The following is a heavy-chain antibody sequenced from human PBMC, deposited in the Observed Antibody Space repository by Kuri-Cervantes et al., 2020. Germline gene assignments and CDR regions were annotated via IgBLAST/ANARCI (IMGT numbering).Heavy chain of an antibody. J-gene: IGHJ4*02. CDR2: ISSSSTI. CDR3: ARSFRRGI. D-gene: IGHD3-16*01. V-gene: IGHV3-48*02. CDR1: GFTFSSYS. Sequence: GESLKISCAASGFTFSSYSMNWVRQAPGKGLEWVSYISSSSTIYYADSVKGRFTISRDNAKNSLYLQMNSLRDEDTAVYYCARSFRRGIWGQGTLVTVSS.